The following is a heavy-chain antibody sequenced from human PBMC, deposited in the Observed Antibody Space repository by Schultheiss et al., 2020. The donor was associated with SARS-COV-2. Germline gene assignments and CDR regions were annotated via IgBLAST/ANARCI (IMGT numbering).Heavy chain of an antibody. CDR2: IYYSGST. Sequence: SETLSLTCTVSGGSISSGDYYWSWIRQPPGKGLEWIGYIYYSGSTYYNPSLKSRVTISVDTSKNQFSLKLSSVTAADTAVYYCARGQYSSSWSIGYWGQGTLVTVSS. CDR1: GGSISSGDYY. D-gene: IGHD6-13*01. J-gene: IGHJ4*02. V-gene: IGHV4-30-4*01. CDR3: ARGQYSSSWSIGY.